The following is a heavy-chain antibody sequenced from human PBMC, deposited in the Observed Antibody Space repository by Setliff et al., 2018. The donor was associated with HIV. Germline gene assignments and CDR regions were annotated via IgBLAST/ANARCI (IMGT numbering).Heavy chain of an antibody. V-gene: IGHV1-24*01. Sequence: ASVKVSCKVSGYTLTELSRHWVRQAPGKGLEWMGGFDPEDGETIYAQKFEGRVAMTADTSTNNVHMYLSSLRSEDTAIYYCARGGPGSSFGYDWFDPWGQGTPVTVSS. J-gene: IGHJ5*02. CDR3: ARGGPGSSFGYDWFDP. D-gene: IGHD5-18*01. CDR1: GYTLTELS. CDR2: FDPEDGET.